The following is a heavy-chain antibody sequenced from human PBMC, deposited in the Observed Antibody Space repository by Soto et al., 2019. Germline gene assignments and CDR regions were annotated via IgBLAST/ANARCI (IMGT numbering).Heavy chain of an antibody. D-gene: IGHD3-10*01. Sequence: LGESLKISCKGSGYSFTSYWIGWVRQTPGKGLEWMGLIFTRDSETKTSPSFQGHVSFSVDNSINTVYLQWTSLKTTDTGIYFCARGYFDSGHGFDLWGQGTLVTVSS. CDR2: IFTRDSET. CDR3: ARGYFDSGHGFDL. V-gene: IGHV5-51*01. J-gene: IGHJ4*02. CDR1: GYSFTSYW.